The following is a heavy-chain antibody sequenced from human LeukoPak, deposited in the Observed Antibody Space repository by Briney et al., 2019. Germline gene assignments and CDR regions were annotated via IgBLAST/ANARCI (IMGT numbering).Heavy chain of an antibody. V-gene: IGHV3-66*01. J-gene: IGHJ6*02. CDR2: IYSGGST. CDR3: ARDPGLPSGMDV. Sequence: GGSLRLSCAASGFTVSSDYMSWVRQAPGKGLEWVSTIYSGGSTYYADSVKGRFTVSRDNSKNTLYLQMNSLRAEDTAVYYCARDPGLPSGMDVWGQGTTVTASS. CDR1: GFTVSSDY.